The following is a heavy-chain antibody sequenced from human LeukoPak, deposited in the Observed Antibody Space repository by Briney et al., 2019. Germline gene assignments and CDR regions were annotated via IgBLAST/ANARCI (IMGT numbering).Heavy chain of an antibody. CDR3: AKDRYSGLNTIDY. V-gene: IGHV3-21*01. D-gene: IGHD6-13*01. CDR2: INILSNYI. Sequence: GGSLRLSCAASGFTFSSYSMNWVRQAPGKGLEWASSINILSNYIYYADSVKGRFTISRDNAKNSLYLQMNSLRAEDTAVYYCAKDRYSGLNTIDYWGQGTLVTVSS. J-gene: IGHJ4*02. CDR1: GFTFSSYS.